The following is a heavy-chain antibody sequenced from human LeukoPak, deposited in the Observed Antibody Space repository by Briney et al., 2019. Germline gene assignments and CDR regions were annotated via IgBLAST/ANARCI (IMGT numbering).Heavy chain of an antibody. J-gene: IGHJ5*02. CDR3: ARDNSVEDTAWWFDP. D-gene: IGHD4-23*01. Sequence: ASVRVSCKASGYTFTSYYMHWVRQAPGQGLEWMGIINPSGGSTSYAQKFQGRVTMTRDMSTSTDYMELSSLRSEDTAVYYCARDNSVEDTAWWFDPWGQGTLVTVSS. CDR2: INPSGGST. CDR1: GYTFTSYY. V-gene: IGHV1-46*01.